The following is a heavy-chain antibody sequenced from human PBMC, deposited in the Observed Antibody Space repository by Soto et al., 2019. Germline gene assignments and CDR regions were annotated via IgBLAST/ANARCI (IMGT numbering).Heavy chain of an antibody. CDR3: ARLDIVVVPAANNWFDP. CDR2: IYPGDSDT. V-gene: IGHV5-51*01. J-gene: IGHJ5*02. Sequence: PGESLKISCKGSGYSFTSYWIGWVRQMPGKGLEWTGIIYPGDSDTRYSPSFQGQVTISADKSISTAYLQWSSLKASDTAMYYCARLDIVVVPAANNWFDPWGQGTLVTVSS. CDR1: GYSFTSYW. D-gene: IGHD2-2*01.